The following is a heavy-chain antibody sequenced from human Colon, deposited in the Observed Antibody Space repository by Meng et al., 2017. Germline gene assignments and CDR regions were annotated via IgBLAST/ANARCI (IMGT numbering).Heavy chain of an antibody. V-gene: IGHV1-69*06. D-gene: IGHD6-19*01. CDR2: IIPIFGTA. CDR1: GGTFSSYA. Sequence: SVKVSCKASGGTFSSYAISWVRQAPGQGLEWMGGIIPIFGTANYAQKFQGRVTITADKSTSTAYMELSSLRSEDTAVYYCARDTYSSGWYGLAAFDIWAQGTLAT. J-gene: IGHJ3*02. CDR3: ARDTYSSGWYGLAAFDI.